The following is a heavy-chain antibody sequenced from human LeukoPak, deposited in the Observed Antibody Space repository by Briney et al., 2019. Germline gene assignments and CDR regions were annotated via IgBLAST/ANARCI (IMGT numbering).Heavy chain of an antibody. CDR1: GYTFTGYY. J-gene: IGHJ4*02. V-gene: IGHV1-2*06. Sequence: VASVKVSCKASGYTFTGYYVHWVRQAPGQGLEWMGRINPNSGDTNYAQKFQGRVTMTRDTSISTAYMELSRLRSDDTAVYYCARDYCGGDCFPDYWGQETLVTVSS. CDR3: ARDYCGGDCFPDY. D-gene: IGHD2-21*02. CDR2: INPNSGDT.